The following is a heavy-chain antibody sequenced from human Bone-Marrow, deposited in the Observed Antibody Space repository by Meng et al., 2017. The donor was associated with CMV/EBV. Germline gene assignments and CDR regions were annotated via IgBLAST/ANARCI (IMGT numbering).Heavy chain of an antibody. CDR3: ARVDYDSSGYYEDFDY. D-gene: IGHD3-22*01. V-gene: IGHV4-39*07. J-gene: IGHJ4*02. CDR1: GVSISSNSYY. CDR2: IYYSGST. Sequence: SETLSLTCTVSGVSISSNSYYWGWIRQPPGKGLEWIGSIYYSGSTYYNPSLKSRVTISVDTSKNQFSLKLSSVTAADTAVYYCARVDYDSSGYYEDFDYCGQGTLVTVSS.